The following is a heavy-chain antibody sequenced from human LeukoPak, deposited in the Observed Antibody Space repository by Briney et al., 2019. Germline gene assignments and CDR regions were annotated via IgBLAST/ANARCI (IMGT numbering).Heavy chain of an antibody. CDR2: IYYSGST. Sequence: SETLSLTCTVSGGSTSSGDYYWSWIRQPPGKGLEWIGSIYYSGSTYYNPSLKSRVTISVDTSKNQFSLKLSSVTAADTAVYYCARDVRYFDYWGQGTLVTVSS. J-gene: IGHJ4*02. D-gene: IGHD1-14*01. CDR3: ARDVRYFDY. V-gene: IGHV4-39*07. CDR1: GGSTSSGDYY.